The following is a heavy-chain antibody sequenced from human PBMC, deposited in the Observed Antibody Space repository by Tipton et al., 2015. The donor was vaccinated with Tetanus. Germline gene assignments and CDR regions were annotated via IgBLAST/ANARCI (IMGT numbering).Heavy chain of an antibody. CDR3: ARDFGSNHNWFDP. J-gene: IGHJ5*02. V-gene: IGHV4-31*02. CDR2: IYHTGAA. CDR1: GETHVRGGYY. Sequence: GETHVRGGYYWTWIRHLPGKGLEWIGYIYHTGAAHYNPSLKSRVTLSVDMSKNQFFLKMISMTAADTAVYFCARDFGSNHNWFDPWGQGTPVTVSS. D-gene: IGHD6-13*01.